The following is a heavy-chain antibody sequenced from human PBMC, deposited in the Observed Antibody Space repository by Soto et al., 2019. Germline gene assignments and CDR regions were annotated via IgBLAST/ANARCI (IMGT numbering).Heavy chain of an antibody. J-gene: IGHJ4*02. V-gene: IGHV1-69*01. CDR1: GGTFNNYA. CDR3: AKPSFSISWLPNLDS. CDR2: IVPIFGPA. D-gene: IGHD5-12*01. Sequence: VQLVQSGAEVRMPGSSVKVSCKASGGTFNNYAIHWVRQAPGQGLEWMGGIVPIFGPAKYAQKFRGRVRINADDSTSTAYNDLSSLTSEDTAINFCAKPSFSISWLPNLDSRGQGTLVTVSS.